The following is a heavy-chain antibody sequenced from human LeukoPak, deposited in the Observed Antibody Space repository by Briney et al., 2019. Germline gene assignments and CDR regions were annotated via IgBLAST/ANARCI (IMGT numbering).Heavy chain of an antibody. CDR3: ARGGRYYYGSGSYGNWFDH. CDR1: GGSISSYY. V-gene: IGHV4-59*01. Sequence: SETLSLTCTVSGGSISSYYWSWIRQPPGKGLEWIGYIYYSGSTNYNPSLKSRVTISVDTSKNQFSLKLSSVTAADTAVYYCARGGRYYYGSGSYGNWFDHWGQGTLVTVSS. CDR2: IYYSGST. D-gene: IGHD3-10*01. J-gene: IGHJ5*02.